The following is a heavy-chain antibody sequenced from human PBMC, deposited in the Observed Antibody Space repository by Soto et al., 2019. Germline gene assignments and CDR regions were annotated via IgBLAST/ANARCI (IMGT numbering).Heavy chain of an antibody. CDR3: ARGLYYYDSSGS. D-gene: IGHD3-22*01. J-gene: IGHJ3*01. V-gene: IGHV4-34*01. Sequence: ETLSLTCAVYGGSFSGYYWSWIRQPPGKGLEWIGEINHSGSTNYNPSLKSRVTISVDTSKNQFSLKLSSVTAADTAVYYCARGLYYYDSSGSWGQGTMVTV. CDR1: GGSFSGYY. CDR2: INHSGST.